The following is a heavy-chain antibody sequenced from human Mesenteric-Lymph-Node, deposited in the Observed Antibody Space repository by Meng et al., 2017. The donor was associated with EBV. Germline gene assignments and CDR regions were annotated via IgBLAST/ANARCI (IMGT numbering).Heavy chain of an antibody. CDR1: GFTFSSYG. CDR2: ISYDGGNK. Sequence: QVHLVESGXAVVQPXRSLSLXXXASGFTFSSYGMHWVRQAPGKGLEWVSFISYDGGNKYNADSVKGRFTISRDNSKNTLDLQMNSLRAEDTAIYYCAKDTRGYDYGYFFDLWGQGTLFTVSS. CDR3: AKDTRGYDYGYFFDL. V-gene: IGHV3-30*18. J-gene: IGHJ4*02. D-gene: IGHD5-18*01.